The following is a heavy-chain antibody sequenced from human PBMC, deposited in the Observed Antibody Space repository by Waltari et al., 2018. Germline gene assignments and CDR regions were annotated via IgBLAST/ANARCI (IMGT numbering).Heavy chain of an antibody. J-gene: IGHJ4*02. CDR3: ARDRGRGLYLDS. CDR2: RHRNGRS. V-gene: IGHV4-4*02. CDR1: GDSMSSNDW. Sequence: QLQLQESDPGLVKPSGTLSLTCTVSGDSMSSNDWWSWVRQPPGKGLEWIGQRHRNGRSHYNPFLESRFTISIDTANNQFSLKVTSTTAADTAVYYCARDRGRGLYLDSWGRGTLVTV. D-gene: IGHD2-15*01.